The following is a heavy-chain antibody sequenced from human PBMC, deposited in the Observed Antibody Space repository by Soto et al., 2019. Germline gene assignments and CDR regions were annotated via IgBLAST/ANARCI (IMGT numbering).Heavy chain of an antibody. J-gene: IGHJ4*02. D-gene: IGHD3-10*01. CDR1: GYSISSGYY. CDR3: ASLVYSSGCYYFDY. V-gene: IGHV4-38-2*01. Sequence: SETLSLTCAVSGYSISSGYYWGWIRQPPGKGLEWIGSIYHSGSTYYNPSLKSRVTISVDTSKNQFSLQMSSVTAADTAVYFCASLVYSSGCYYFDYWGPGSLVTVSS. CDR2: IYHSGST.